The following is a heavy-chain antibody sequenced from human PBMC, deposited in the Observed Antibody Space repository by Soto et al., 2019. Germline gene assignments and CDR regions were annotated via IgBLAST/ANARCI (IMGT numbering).Heavy chain of an antibody. D-gene: IGHD3-10*01. CDR1: GFTFSGSA. Sequence: GGSLRLSCAASGFTFSGSAMHWVRQASGKGLEWVGRIRSKANSYATAYAASVKGRFTISRDDSKKTAYLQLKSLKSEDTAVYYCTTTSCYGSGSYRINGGLEAFDVWGQGTMVTVSS. CDR3: TTTSCYGSGSYRINGGLEAFDV. J-gene: IGHJ3*01. CDR2: IRSKANSYAT. V-gene: IGHV3-73*01.